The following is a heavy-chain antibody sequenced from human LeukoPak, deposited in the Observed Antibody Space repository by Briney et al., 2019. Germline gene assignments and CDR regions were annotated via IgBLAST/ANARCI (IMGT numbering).Heavy chain of an antibody. D-gene: IGHD4-17*01. Sequence: GGSLRLTCAASGFTFSSYAMHWVRQAPGKGLEWVAVISYDGSNKYYADSVKGRFTISRDNSKNTLYLQMNSLRAEDTAVYYCARDHSHFHYDPNYYFDYWGQGTLVTVSS. CDR3: ARDHSHFHYDPNYYFDY. CDR2: ISYDGSNK. CDR1: GFTFSSYA. V-gene: IGHV3-30-3*01. J-gene: IGHJ4*02.